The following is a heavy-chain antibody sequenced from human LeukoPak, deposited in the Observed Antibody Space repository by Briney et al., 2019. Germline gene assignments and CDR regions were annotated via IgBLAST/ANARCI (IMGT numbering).Heavy chain of an antibody. Sequence: GGSLKLSWTASGFTFSASGFTFSDSTLHWVPQPSGKGLEWVGRIRSKANNYAIAYATSVQGRFTISRDDSKNTAYLQMNSLKTEDTALYYCTSEGTRWGQGTLVTVSS. CDR3: TSEGTR. V-gene: IGHV3-73*01. D-gene: IGHD3-10*01. CDR2: IRSKANNYAI. CDR1: GFTFSASGFTFSDST. J-gene: IGHJ4*02.